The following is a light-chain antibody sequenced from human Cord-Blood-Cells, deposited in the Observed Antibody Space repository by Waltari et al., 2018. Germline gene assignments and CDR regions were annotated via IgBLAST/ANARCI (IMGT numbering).Light chain of an antibody. Sequence: IQLTPSPSSLSASVGDRVTITRQASQDISNYLNWYQQKPGKAPKLLIYDTSNLETGGPSRFSGSGSGTDFTFTISSLKPEDIATYYCEQYDNLLWTFGQGTKVEIK. CDR2: DTS. J-gene: IGKJ1*01. CDR1: QDISNY. V-gene: IGKV1-33*01. CDR3: EQYDNLLWT.